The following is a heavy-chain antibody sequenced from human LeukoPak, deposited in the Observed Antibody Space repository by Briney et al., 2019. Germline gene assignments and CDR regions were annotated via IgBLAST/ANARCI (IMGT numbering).Heavy chain of an antibody. J-gene: IGHJ4*02. D-gene: IGHD3-22*01. CDR3: ARVSLLSGYCLDH. CDR1: GFTFSRYS. CDR2: ISIGSTYT. V-gene: IGHV3-21*01. Sequence: GGSLRLSCAASGFTFSRYSMNWVRQAPGKGLEWVSSISIGSTYTYYADSVKGRFTISRDNAKNSLYLQMNSLRAEDTAVYYCARVSLLSGYCLDHWGQGTLVTVSS.